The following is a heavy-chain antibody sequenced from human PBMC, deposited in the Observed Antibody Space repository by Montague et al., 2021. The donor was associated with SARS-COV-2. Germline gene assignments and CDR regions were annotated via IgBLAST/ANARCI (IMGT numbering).Heavy chain of an antibody. CDR3: TREGYQVLWSDYYYYGMDV. Sequence: LRLSCAASGFTFSVYGMSWIRQPPGKGLEWIGEINHSGSTNYNPSLKSRVTISVDTSKNQFSLKLSSVTAADTAVYYCTREGYQVLWSDYYYYGMDVWGQGTTVTVSS. D-gene: IGHD2-2*01. J-gene: IGHJ6*02. V-gene: IGHV4-34*01. CDR1: GFTFSVYG. CDR2: INHSGST.